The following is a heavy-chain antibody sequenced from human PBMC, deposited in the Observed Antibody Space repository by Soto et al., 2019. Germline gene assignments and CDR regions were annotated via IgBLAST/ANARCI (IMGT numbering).Heavy chain of an antibody. CDR3: ARGIVVVPAAIFFDY. CDR2: INHSGST. Sequence: QVQLQQWGAGLLKPSETLSLTCAVYGGSFSGYYWSWIRQPPGKGLEWIGEINHSGSTNYNPSLNSRVTISIDTSKNQFSLKLSSVTAADTAVYYCARGIVVVPAAIFFDYWGQGTLVTVSS. CDR1: GGSFSGYY. D-gene: IGHD2-2*01. J-gene: IGHJ4*02. V-gene: IGHV4-34*01.